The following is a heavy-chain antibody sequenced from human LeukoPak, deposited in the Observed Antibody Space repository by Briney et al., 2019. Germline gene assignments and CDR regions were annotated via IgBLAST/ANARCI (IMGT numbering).Heavy chain of an antibody. CDR3: AREARRGITMIVVRFDY. CDR2: IYYSGST. D-gene: IGHD3-22*01. Sequence: SETLSLTCTVSGGSISSSSYYWGWIRQPPGKGLEWIGSIYYSGSTNYNPSLKSRVTISVDTSKNQFSLKLSSVTAADTAVYYCAREARRGITMIVVRFDYWGQGTLVTVSS. J-gene: IGHJ4*02. CDR1: GGSISSSSYY. V-gene: IGHV4-39*07.